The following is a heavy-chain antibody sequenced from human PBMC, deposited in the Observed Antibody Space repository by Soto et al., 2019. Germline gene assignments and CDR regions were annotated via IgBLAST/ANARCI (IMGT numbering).Heavy chain of an antibody. D-gene: IGHD3-10*01. CDR3: ARFRGSYGMDV. Sequence: QVQLVQSGAEVKKPGSSVKVSCKASGGTFSSYTISWVRQAPGQGLEWMARITPILGTANYAQKFQGRVTXIXHKSTSTAYMELSSLRSEDTAVYYCARFRGSYGMDVWGQGTTVTVSS. CDR1: GGTFSSYT. V-gene: IGHV1-69*08. J-gene: IGHJ6*02. CDR2: ITPILGTA.